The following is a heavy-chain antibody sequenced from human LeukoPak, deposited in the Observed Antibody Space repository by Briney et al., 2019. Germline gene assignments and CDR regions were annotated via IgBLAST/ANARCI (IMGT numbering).Heavy chain of an antibody. CDR2: ISSNGGST. D-gene: IGHD2/OR15-2a*01. CDR1: EIRFSSYT. CDR3: ARDLYEVGGNYFDY. J-gene: IGHJ4*02. Sequence: GGSLRLSCAASEIRFSSYTMNWVRQAPGKGLEYVSAISSNGGSTYYANSVKGRFTISRDNSKNTLYLQMGSLRAEDMAVYYCARDLYEVGGNYFDYWGQGTLVTVSS. V-gene: IGHV3-64*01.